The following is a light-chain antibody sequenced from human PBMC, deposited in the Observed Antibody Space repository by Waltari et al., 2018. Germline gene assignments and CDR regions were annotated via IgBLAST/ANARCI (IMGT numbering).Light chain of an antibody. CDR2: DDG. CDR1: KFGSKN. J-gene: IGLJ1*01. CDR3: QVWDSGSNHYV. Sequence: SYELTQPPSVSVAPGQTARITCDGDKFGSKNVHWYQHKPGQAPVLGVYDDGDRPSGIPERFSGSNSGNTAALTISRVDAGDEAEYYCQVWDSGSNHYVFGTVTKVTVL. V-gene: IGLV3-21*02.